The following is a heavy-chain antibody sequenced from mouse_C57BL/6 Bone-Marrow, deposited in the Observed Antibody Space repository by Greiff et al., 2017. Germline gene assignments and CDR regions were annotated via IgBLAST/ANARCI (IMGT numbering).Heavy chain of an antibody. CDR3: AAYDYDVWYYAMDY. Sequence: EVQLVESGGGLVKPGGSLKLSCAASGFTFSDYGMHWVRQAPEKGLEWVAYISSGSSTIYYADTVKGRFTISTDNSKNTLFLQRTSLRSEDTSMYYCAAYDYDVWYYAMDYWGQGTSVTVSS. D-gene: IGHD2-4*01. J-gene: IGHJ4*01. CDR2: ISSGSSTI. CDR1: GFTFSDYG. V-gene: IGHV5-17*01.